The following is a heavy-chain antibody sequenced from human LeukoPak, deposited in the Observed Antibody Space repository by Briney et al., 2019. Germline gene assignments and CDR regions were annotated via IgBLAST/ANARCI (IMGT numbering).Heavy chain of an antibody. V-gene: IGHV3-48*01. Sequence: GGSLRLSCAASGFTFSSYSMNWVRQAPGKGLEWVSYISSSSSTIYYADSVKGRFTISRDNAKNSLYLQMNSLRAEDTAVYYCARDGVTRVDYWGQGTLVTVSS. CDR2: ISSSSSTI. CDR1: GFTFSSYS. CDR3: ARDGVTRVDY. J-gene: IGHJ4*02. D-gene: IGHD4-11*01.